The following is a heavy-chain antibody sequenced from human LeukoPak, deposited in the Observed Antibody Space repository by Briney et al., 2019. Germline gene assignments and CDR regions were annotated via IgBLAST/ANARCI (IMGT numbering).Heavy chain of an antibody. Sequence: PGGSLRLSCAASGFTLSSYWMSWVRQAPGKGLEWVANIKQDGSEKYYVDSVKGRFTISRDNAKNSLYLQMNSLRAEDTAGYYCARRPLYESSGYAFDPWGQGTLVSVSS. J-gene: IGHJ5*02. V-gene: IGHV3-7*01. CDR1: GFTLSSYW. D-gene: IGHD3-22*01. CDR2: IKQDGSEK. CDR3: ARRPLYESSGYAFDP.